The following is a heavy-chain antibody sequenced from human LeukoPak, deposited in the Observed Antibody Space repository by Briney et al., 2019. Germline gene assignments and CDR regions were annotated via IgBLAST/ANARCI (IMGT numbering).Heavy chain of an antibody. V-gene: IGHV1-8*01. CDR3: AAELRWKDH. J-gene: IGHJ4*02. Sequence: ASVKVSCKASGYTFTNYDINWVRQATGQGLEWMGYMKPNSGNTGYAQKFQGRVTMTRDTSISTAYMELSSLTSEDTAVYYCAAELRWKDHWGQGTLVTVSS. D-gene: IGHD4-23*01. CDR1: GYTFTNYD. CDR2: MKPNSGNT.